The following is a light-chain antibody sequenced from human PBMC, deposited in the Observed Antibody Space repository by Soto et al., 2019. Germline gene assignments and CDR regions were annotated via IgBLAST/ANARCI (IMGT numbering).Light chain of an antibody. CDR1: QTISHY. Sequence: DIQMTQSPSSLSASTGDSVTITCRASQTISHYLNWYQHKPGKAPKLLIYAASSLHSGVPSRFSGSGSGTDFTLTISNLQPEDFSTYYWQQTYSTPALTFGGGTKVEMK. V-gene: IGKV1-39*01. CDR2: AAS. J-gene: IGKJ4*01. CDR3: QQTYSTPALT.